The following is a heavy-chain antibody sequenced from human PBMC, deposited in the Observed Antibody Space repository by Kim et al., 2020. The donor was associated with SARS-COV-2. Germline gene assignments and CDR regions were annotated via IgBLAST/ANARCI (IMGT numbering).Heavy chain of an antibody. D-gene: IGHD6-13*01. CDR3: ASRPTPGIAAAGRID. Sequence: PSLQSRVTISVDTSKNQFSLKLSSVTAADTAVYYCASRPTPGIAAAGRIDWGQGTLVTVSS. V-gene: IGHV4-34*01. J-gene: IGHJ4*02.